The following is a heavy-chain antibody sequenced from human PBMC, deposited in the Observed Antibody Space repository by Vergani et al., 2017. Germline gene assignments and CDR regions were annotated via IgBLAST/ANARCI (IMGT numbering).Heavy chain of an antibody. D-gene: IGHD6-19*01. CDR1: GGSVSSGSYY. J-gene: IGHJ5*02. Sequence: QVQLQESGPGLVKPSETLSLTCTVSGGSVSSGSYYWSWIRQPAGKGLEWIGYIYYSGSTNSNPSLKSRVTISVDTSKNQFSLKLSAVTAADTAVYYCARHAGQQWLVTYNWFDPWGQGTLVTVSS. CDR2: IYYSGST. CDR3: ARHAGQQWLVTYNWFDP. V-gene: IGHV4-61*10.